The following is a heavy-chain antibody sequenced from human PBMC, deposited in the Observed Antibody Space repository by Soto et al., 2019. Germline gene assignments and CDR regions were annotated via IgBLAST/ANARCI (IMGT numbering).Heavy chain of an antibody. J-gene: IGHJ6*02. V-gene: IGHV5-51*01. CDR1: GYSFTSYW. D-gene: IGHD2-15*01. CDR2: IHPGDSDT. CDR3: ARTPGPEVAASLEYYYFSGMDV. Sequence: PGESLKISCEASGYSFTSYWIGWVRQMPGKGLEWMGIIHPGDSDTKYSPSFQGLVTISVDKSITTACLQWSSLKASDTAMYYCARTPGPEVAASLEYYYFSGMDVWGQGTTVTVSS.